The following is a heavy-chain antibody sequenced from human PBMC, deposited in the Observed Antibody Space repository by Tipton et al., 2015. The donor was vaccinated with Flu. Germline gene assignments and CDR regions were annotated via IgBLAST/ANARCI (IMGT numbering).Heavy chain of an antibody. CDR1: GYTFTAYY. CDR3: ATFSGADRPSFDN. Sequence: QLVQSGAEVKKPGASVKVFCKASGYTFTAYYMHWVRQAPGQGLEWMGIIDPGGTGTIYAQKFKGRVTMTGDTSTSTVYMELSDLRSEDTAMYYCATFSGADRPSFDNWGQGTLVTVTS. CDR2: IDPGGTGT. J-gene: IGHJ4*02. V-gene: IGHV1-46*01. D-gene: IGHD1-26*01.